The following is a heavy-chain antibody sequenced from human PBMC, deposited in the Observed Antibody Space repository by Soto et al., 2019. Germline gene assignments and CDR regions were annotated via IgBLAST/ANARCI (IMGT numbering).Heavy chain of an antibody. D-gene: IGHD3-16*01. CDR2: HHSDST. Sequence: QVQLQESGPGLVKPSETLSLTCTVSGGSMRGQHWSWIRQPPGKGLEWIGHHSDSTNYNPSLKSQITISTDTSKNQFSLKLRSVTAAATAAYYCATYTVGAGGRGYWGQGTLVTVSS. CDR3: ATYTVGAGGRGY. CDR1: GGSMRGQH. J-gene: IGHJ4*02. V-gene: IGHV4-4*09.